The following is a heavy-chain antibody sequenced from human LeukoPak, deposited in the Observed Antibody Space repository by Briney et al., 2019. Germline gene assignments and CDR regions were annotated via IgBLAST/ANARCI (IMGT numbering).Heavy chain of an antibody. CDR3: AQGSGQYYEY. D-gene: IGHD3-22*01. J-gene: IGHJ4*02. CDR2: IKSKSAGGTT. CDR1: GPTLSNVW. V-gene: IGHV3-15*07. Sequence: GGSLRLSCAVSGPTLSNVWMNWVRQAPEKGLEWVGRIKSKSAGGTTDFAAPVKGRFTISRDDSKNTLYLQMNSLTSEDTAVYYCAQGSGQYYEYRGQGTLVTVSS.